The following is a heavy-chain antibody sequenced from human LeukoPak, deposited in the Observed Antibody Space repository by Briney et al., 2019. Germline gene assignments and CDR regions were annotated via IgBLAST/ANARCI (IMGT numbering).Heavy chain of an antibody. CDR3: ARASYYYGSGSYLDY. CDR1: GFTVSSNY. V-gene: IGHV3-53*01. J-gene: IGHJ4*02. Sequence: GGSLRLSRAASGFTVSSNYMSWVRQAPGKGLEGVSVIYSGGSTYYADSVKGRVTISRDNSKNTLYLQMNSLRAEYTAVYYCARASYYYGSGSYLDYWGQGTLVTVSS. CDR2: IYSGGST. D-gene: IGHD3-10*01.